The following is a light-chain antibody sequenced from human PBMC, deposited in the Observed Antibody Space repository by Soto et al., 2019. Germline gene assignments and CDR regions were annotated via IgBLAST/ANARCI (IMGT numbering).Light chain of an antibody. CDR2: GAS. Sequence: ETMMTQSPDTLSVSLGERATLSCRASQSLRSSLAWYQQKPGQAPRLLIYGASNRATGIPARFSGSGSGADFTLTISSLEPEDFAVYYCQQRSNWPPWTFGQGTKVDIK. J-gene: IGKJ1*01. CDR3: QQRSNWPPWT. CDR1: QSLRSS. V-gene: IGKV3-11*01.